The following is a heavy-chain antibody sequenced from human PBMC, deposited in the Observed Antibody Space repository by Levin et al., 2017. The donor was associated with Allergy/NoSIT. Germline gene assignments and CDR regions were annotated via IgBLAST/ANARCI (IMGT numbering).Heavy chain of an antibody. CDR3: TRSRDCSGGACYRGVFDY. CDR1: GITVSSHY. D-gene: IGHD2-15*01. J-gene: IGHJ4*02. Sequence: GGSLRLSCAASGITVSSHYMSWVRQAPGRGLEWVSSIYSGGTTYYADSVKGRFTISRDNSKSTLYLQMNTLGVEDTAVYYCTRSRDCSGGACYRGVFDYWGQGILVTVSS. CDR2: IYSGGTT. V-gene: IGHV3-66*01.